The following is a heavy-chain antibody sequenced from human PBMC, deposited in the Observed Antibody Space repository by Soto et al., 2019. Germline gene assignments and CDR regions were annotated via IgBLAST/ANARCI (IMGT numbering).Heavy chain of an antibody. CDR1: GYTFTSYA. Sequence: ASVKVSCKASGYTFTSYAMHWVRQAPVQILEWIVWMNAGNFNTKYSQKFQGRVTITMYRSASTCCMELISLRSEYTSVYYCARVTEAMYWVNFDFWGQGTMVTVSS. J-gene: IGHJ4*02. CDR2: MNAGNFNT. CDR3: ARVTEAMYWVNFDF. D-gene: IGHD2-8*02. V-gene: IGHV1-3*01.